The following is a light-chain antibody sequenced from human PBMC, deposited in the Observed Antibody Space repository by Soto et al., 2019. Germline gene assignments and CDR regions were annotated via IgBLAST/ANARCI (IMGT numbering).Light chain of an antibody. V-gene: IGKV1-27*01. CDR2: AAS. CDR1: QGISNY. CDR3: HKYNSAPRT. J-gene: IGKJ1*01. Sequence: DIQMTQSPSSLSASVGDRVTITCRASQGISNYLAWYQQKPGKVTKLMIYAASTLQSGVPSRFSGSGSGTDFTLSISSLHPEDVATYYCHKYNSAPRTVGQATKVEIK.